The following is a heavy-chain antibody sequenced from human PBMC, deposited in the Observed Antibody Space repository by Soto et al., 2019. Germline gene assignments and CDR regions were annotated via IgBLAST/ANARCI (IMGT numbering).Heavy chain of an antibody. CDR1: GGSTSSSNW. Sequence: QVQLQESGPGLVKPSETLSLTCAVSGGSTSSSNWWHWVRQPPGKGLEWIGEIHHSGTTNYNPSLKSRVAISVDKSKNQFSLKLNSVTAADTAVYYCARVRQYCSGTSCYLDPWGQGTLVTVSS. V-gene: IGHV4-4*02. D-gene: IGHD2-2*01. J-gene: IGHJ5*02. CDR3: ARVRQYCSGTSCYLDP. CDR2: IHHSGTT.